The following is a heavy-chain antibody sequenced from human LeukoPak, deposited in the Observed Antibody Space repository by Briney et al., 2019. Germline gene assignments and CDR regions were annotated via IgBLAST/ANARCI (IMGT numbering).Heavy chain of an antibody. V-gene: IGHV1-2*06. CDR1: GYTFTGYY. CDR3: AGEDNSSGYRPFDI. J-gene: IGHJ3*02. D-gene: IGHD3-22*01. CDR2: INPNNGGT. Sequence: ASVKVSCKASGYTFTGYYIHWVRQAPGQGLEWMGRINPNNGGTNYAQKFQGRVTMTKDMSMSTAYMELSRLRSDDTAVYYCAGEDNSSGYRPFDIWGQGTMVTVPS.